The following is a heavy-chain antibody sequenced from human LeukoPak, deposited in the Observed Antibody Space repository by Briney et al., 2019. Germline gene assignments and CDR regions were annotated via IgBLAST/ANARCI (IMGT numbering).Heavy chain of an antibody. V-gene: IGHV3-23*01. J-gene: IGHJ4*02. D-gene: IGHD5-24*01. CDR2: ISGSGAST. Sequence: PGGSLRLSCAASGFTFSSYAMSWVRQAPGKGLEWVSAISGSGASTYYADSVKGRFTISRDNSKNTLYLQMNSLRAEDTAMYYCARDHRDGYEVYSYFDYWGQGTLVTVSS. CDR3: ARDHRDGYEVYSYFDY. CDR1: GFTFSSYA.